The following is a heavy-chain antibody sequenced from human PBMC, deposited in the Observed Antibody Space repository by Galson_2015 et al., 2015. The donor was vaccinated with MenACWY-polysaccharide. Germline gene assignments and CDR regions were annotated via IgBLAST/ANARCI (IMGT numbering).Heavy chain of an antibody. Sequence: SVKVSCKASGYTFSSYEINWVRQASGQGLEWMGWMNPHSGHTGYAQRFQGRVAMTRDTATSKAYMELRMLRYDDTAVYYCTRIIARKHTFVDSWGQGTLVSVS. CDR2: MNPHSGHT. CDR3: TRIIARKHTFVDS. D-gene: IGHD2-21*01. V-gene: IGHV1-8*01. CDR1: GYTFSSYE. J-gene: IGHJ4*02.